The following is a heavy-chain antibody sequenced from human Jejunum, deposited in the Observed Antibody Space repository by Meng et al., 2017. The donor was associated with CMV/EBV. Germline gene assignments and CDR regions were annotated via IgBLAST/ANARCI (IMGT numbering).Heavy chain of an antibody. CDR1: GFSVSSNY. V-gene: IGHV3-66*01. CDR3: ARGMYFSP. Sequence: PVVESGGGLVQPGGSLRLACAASGFSVSSNYMSWFRQAPGKGLECVSISDPTGYTYYADSVKGRFSISSDSSRNTLYIEMNSLRVEDTAVYYCARGMYFSPWGQGTLVTVSS. D-gene: IGHD2-8*01. J-gene: IGHJ5*02. CDR2: SDPTGYT.